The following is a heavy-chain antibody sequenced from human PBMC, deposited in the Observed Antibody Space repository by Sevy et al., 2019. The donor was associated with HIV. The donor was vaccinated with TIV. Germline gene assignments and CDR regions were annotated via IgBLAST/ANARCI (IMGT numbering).Heavy chain of an antibody. Sequence: GGSLRLSCAASGFTFTYYAMNWVRQAPGKGLEWVSGISGSGGSTYYADSVKGRFTISRDNSKNMLHLQMSSLRDEDTAVYYCAKESGTIVPASYFDFWGQGTLVTVSS. CDR2: ISGSGGST. D-gene: IGHD2-2*01. V-gene: IGHV3-23*01. CDR1: GFTFTYYA. CDR3: AKESGTIVPASYFDF. J-gene: IGHJ4*02.